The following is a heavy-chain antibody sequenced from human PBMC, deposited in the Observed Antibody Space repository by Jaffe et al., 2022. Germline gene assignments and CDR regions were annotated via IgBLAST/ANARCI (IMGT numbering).Heavy chain of an antibody. V-gene: IGHV3-48*03. CDR1: GFTFNTYE. CDR2: INIGGTIM. D-gene: IGHD3-10*01. J-gene: IGHJ4*02. CDR3: ARDVNFGASYDTDSYFDY. Sequence: EVQLVESGGGLIQPGGSLRLSCAASGFTFNTYEMNWVRQAPGKGLEWVAYINIGGTIMHYADSVKGRFTISRDDAKNSLYLQMSSLRPEDTAVYYCARDVNFGASYDTDSYFDYWGQGTLVTVSS.